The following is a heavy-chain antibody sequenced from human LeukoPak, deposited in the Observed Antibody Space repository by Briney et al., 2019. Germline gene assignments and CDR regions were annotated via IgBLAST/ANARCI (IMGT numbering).Heavy chain of an antibody. CDR2: INPSGGST. V-gene: IGHV1-46*01. CDR3: ARGRHYYDSSGYNWFDP. CDR1: GDTFTSYY. D-gene: IGHD3-22*01. Sequence: ASVKVSCKASGDTFTSYYMHWVRQAPGQGLEWMGIINPSGGSTSYAQKFQGRVTMTRDMSTSTVYMELSSLRSEDTAVYYCARGRHYYDSSGYNWFDPWGQGTLVTVSS. J-gene: IGHJ5*02.